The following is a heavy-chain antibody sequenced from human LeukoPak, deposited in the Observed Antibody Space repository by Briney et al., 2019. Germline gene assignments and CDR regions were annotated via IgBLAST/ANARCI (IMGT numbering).Heavy chain of an antibody. CDR1: GFTFSSYG. V-gene: IGHV3-30*18. Sequence: GRSLRLSCAASGFTFSSYGMHWVRQAPGKGLEWVAVISYDGSNKYYADSVKGRFTISRDNSKNTLYLQMNSLRAEDTAVYYCAKDQILEGFDYWGQGTLVTVSS. CDR3: AKDQILEGFDY. J-gene: IGHJ4*02. CDR2: ISYDGSNK.